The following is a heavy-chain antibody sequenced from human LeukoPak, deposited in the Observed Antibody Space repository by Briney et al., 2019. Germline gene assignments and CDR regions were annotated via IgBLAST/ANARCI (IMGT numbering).Heavy chain of an antibody. Sequence: ASVKVSCKASGGTFSSYAISWVRQAPGQGLEWMGGMIPIFGTANYAQNFQGRVTITADESTTTAYLELSGLRSEDTAVYYCARSGEMATAHWFFDLWGRGTLVTVSS. J-gene: IGHJ2*01. CDR2: MIPIFGTA. CDR1: GGTFSSYA. CDR3: ARSGEMATAHWFFDL. D-gene: IGHD5-24*01. V-gene: IGHV1-69*13.